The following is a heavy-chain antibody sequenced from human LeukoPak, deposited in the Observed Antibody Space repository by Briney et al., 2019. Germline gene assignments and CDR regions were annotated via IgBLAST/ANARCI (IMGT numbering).Heavy chain of an antibody. Sequence: GGSLRLSCAASGFTVSSNYMSWVRQAPGKGLEWVSVIYSGGSTYYVDSVKGRFTISRDNSKNTLYLQMNSLRAEDTAVYYCARESSMVRGVILTRYFDYWGQGTLVTVSS. CDR1: GFTVSSNY. CDR2: IYSGGST. V-gene: IGHV3-53*01. D-gene: IGHD3-10*01. CDR3: ARESSMVRGVILTRYFDY. J-gene: IGHJ4*02.